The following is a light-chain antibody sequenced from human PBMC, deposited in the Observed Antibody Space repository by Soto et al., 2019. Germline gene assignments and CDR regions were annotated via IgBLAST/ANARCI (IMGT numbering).Light chain of an antibody. CDR3: QHYHSFSIT. CDR1: QSISSW. Sequence: DIQMTQSPSTLSASVGDRVTITWRASQSISSWLAWYQQEPGKAPKLLIYDASSLESGVPSTFSGSGSGTEFSLTISNLRPDDFATYYCQHYHSFSITFGQGTRLEIK. J-gene: IGKJ5*01. V-gene: IGKV1-5*01. CDR2: DAS.